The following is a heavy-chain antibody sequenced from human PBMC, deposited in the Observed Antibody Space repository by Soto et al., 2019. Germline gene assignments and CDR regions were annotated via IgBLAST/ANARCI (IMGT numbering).Heavy chain of an antibody. CDR3: ARDRCSSTSCYTFNCFDP. D-gene: IGHD2-2*02. CDR1: GGTFSSYA. CDR2: IIPIFGTA. V-gene: IGHV1-69*01. J-gene: IGHJ5*02. Sequence: QVQLVQSGAEVKKPGSSVKVSCKASGGTFSSYAISWVRQAPGQGLEWMGGIIPIFGTANYAHKFQGRVTITADESTSTVYMELSSLRSEDTAVYYCARDRCSSTSCYTFNCFDPWGQGTLVTVSS.